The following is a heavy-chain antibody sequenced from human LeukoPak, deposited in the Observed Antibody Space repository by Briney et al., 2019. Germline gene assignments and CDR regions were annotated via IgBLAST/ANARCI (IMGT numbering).Heavy chain of an antibody. CDR1: GGSISSYY. J-gene: IGHJ4*02. CDR3: ARANDILTGYFDY. CDR2: IYYSGST. D-gene: IGHD3-9*01. V-gene: IGHV4-59*01. Sequence: SETLSLTCTVSGGSISSYYWSWIPQPPGKGLERIGYIYYSGSTNYNPSLKSRVTISVDTSKNQFSLKLSSVTAADTAVYYCARANDILTGYFDYWGQGTLVTVSS.